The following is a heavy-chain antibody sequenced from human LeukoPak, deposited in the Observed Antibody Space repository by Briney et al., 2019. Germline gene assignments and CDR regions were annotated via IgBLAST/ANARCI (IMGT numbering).Heavy chain of an antibody. Sequence: PSETLSLTCTVSGGSISSGSYYWSWIRQPAGKGLEWIGRIYTSGSTNYNPSLKSRVTISVDTSKNQFSLKLSSVTAADTAVYYCARAPVRGVNDYWGQGTLVTVSS. J-gene: IGHJ4*02. CDR1: GGSISSGSYY. D-gene: IGHD3-10*01. V-gene: IGHV4-61*02. CDR2: IYTSGST. CDR3: ARAPVRGVNDY.